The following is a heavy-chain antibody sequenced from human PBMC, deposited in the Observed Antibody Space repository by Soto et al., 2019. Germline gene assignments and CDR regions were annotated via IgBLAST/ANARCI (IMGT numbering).Heavy chain of an antibody. V-gene: IGHV1-69*01. CDR2: IIPIFGTA. J-gene: IGHJ6*02. CDR3: ASHLEPYKDHYYGSGSYHDYYGMDV. D-gene: IGHD3-10*01. Sequence: QVQLVQSGAEVKKPGSSVKVSCKASGGTFSSYAISWVRQAPGQGLEWMGGIIPIFGTANYALKFQGRVTITADESTRTAYMELSSLRAEDTAVNYCASHLEPYKDHYYGSGSYHDYYGMDVWGQGTTVTVSS. CDR1: GGTFSSYA.